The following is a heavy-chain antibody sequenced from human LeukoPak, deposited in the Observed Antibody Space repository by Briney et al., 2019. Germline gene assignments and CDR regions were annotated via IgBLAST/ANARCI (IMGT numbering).Heavy chain of an antibody. Sequence: PGGSLRLSCAASGFTFSTYAMTWVRQAPGQGLEWVSSIRGSGGSTFYADSVKGRFTISRDNTRNTLYLQMNSLRTEDTALYYCARDPNGDYIGAFDIWGQGIMVTV. D-gene: IGHD2-8*01. V-gene: IGHV3-23*01. CDR2: IRGSGGST. CDR3: ARDPNGDYIGAFDI. J-gene: IGHJ3*02. CDR1: GFTFSTYA.